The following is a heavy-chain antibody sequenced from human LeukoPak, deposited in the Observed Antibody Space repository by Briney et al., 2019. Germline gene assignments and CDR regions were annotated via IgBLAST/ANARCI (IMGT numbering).Heavy chain of an antibody. CDR3: ARTWGSSSWYPDAFDI. V-gene: IGHV3-48*03. CDR1: GFTFSSYE. D-gene: IGHD6-13*01. CDR2: ISSSGSTI. J-gene: IGHJ3*02. Sequence: GGSLRLSCAASGFTFSSYEMNWVRQAPGKGLEWVSYISSSGSTIYYADSVKGRFTISRDNAKNLLYLQMNSLRAEDTAVYYCARTWGSSSWYPDAFDIWGQGTMVTVSS.